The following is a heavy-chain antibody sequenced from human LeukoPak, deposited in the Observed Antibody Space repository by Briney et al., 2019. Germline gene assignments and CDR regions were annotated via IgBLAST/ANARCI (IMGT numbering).Heavy chain of an antibody. CDR1: GFTFSSYA. V-gene: IGHV3-23*01. D-gene: IGHD2-2*01. J-gene: IGHJ4*02. CDR3: ARAAAVCSSTSCYGHY. Sequence: PGGSLRLSCAASGFTFSSYAMSWVRQAPGKGLEWVSAISGSGGSTYYADSVKGRFTISRDNSKNTLYLQMNSLRAEDTAVYYCARAAAVCSSTSCYGHYWGQGTLVTVSS. CDR2: ISGSGGST.